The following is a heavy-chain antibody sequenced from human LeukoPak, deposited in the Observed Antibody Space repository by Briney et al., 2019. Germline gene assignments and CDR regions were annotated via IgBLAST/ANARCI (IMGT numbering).Heavy chain of an antibody. CDR2: MWDDGSKK. V-gene: IGHV3-33*01. J-gene: IGHJ4*02. D-gene: IGHD3-10*01. CDR3: ARVKWFGEFNFDY. Sequence: GRSMPLSRAASGFTFSRYGMHWFRQAPGKGLEWVAVMWDDGSKKYYANSVKGRFTISRDNSKNTLYLQMNNLRGEDTAVYYCARVKWFGEFNFDYWGQGTLVTVSS. CDR1: GFTFSRYG.